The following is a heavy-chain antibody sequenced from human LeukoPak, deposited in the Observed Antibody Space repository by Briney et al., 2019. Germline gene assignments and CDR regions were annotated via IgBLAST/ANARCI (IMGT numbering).Heavy chain of an antibody. D-gene: IGHD1-14*01. CDR3: ARQAYNSLDY. CDR1: GGSISSSAYS. CDR2: IYYSGST. J-gene: IGHJ4*02. Sequence: PSETLSLTCTVSGGSISSSAYSWGWIRQPPGKGLEWIGRIYYSGSTYDNPSLKSRVTISVDTSKNQFSLKLSSVTAADTAVYYCARQAYNSLDYWGQGTLVTVSS. V-gene: IGHV4-39*01.